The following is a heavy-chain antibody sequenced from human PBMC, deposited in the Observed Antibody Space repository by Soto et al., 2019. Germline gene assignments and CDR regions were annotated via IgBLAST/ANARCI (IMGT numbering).Heavy chain of an antibody. V-gene: IGHV1-2*04. D-gene: IGHD2-21*02. CDR1: GYTFTDYY. CDR3: ARGPHSVVVTAIPLAY. J-gene: IGHJ4*02. CDR2: INPNTGVT. Sequence: QVQLVQSGAEVKKPGASVKVSCQASGYTFTDYYMHWVRQAPGQGLEWMGWINPNTGVTNCAQKFQGWVTMTRDTSISTAYMQLSRLRSDDTAVYYCARGPHSVVVTAIPLAYWGQGTLVTVSS.